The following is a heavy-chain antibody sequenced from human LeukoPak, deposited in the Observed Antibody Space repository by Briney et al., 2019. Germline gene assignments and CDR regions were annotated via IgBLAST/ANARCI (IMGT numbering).Heavy chain of an antibody. V-gene: IGHV4-59*12. CDR1: GGSISSCH. CDR3: ARNLDYAWFDP. D-gene: IGHD4-17*01. CDR2: IYYSGST. J-gene: IGHJ5*02. Sequence: SSETLSLTCTVSGGSISSCHWSWIRQPPGKGLEWIGYIYYSGSTYYNPSLKSRVTISVDTSKNQFSLKLSSVTAADTAVYYCARNLDYAWFDPWGQGTLVTVSS.